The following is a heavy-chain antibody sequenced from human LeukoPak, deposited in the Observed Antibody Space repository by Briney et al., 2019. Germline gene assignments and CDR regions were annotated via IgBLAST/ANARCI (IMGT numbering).Heavy chain of an antibody. V-gene: IGHV3-15*01. J-gene: IGHJ4*02. CDR2: IKSKTDGGTT. CDR3: TTDSSHYDFWSGYPDY. Sequence: PGGSLRLSCAASGFTFSNAWMSWVRQAPGKGLEWVGRIKSKTDGGTTDYAAPVKGRFTISRDDSKNTLYLQMNSLKTEDTAVYHCTTDSSHYDFWSGYPDYWGQGTLVTVSS. CDR1: GFTFSNAW. D-gene: IGHD3-3*01.